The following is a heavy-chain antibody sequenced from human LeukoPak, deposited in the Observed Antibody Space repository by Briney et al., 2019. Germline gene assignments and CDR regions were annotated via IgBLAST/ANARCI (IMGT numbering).Heavy chain of an antibody. J-gene: IGHJ5*02. CDR3: ARRYCSGGSCYRMGPRGFDP. CDR2: INHSGST. CDR1: GGSFSGYY. D-gene: IGHD2-15*01. V-gene: IGHV4-34*01. Sequence: SETLSLTCAVYGGSFSGYYWSWIRQPPGKGLEWIGEINHSGSTNYNPSLKSRVTISVDTSKNQFSLKLSSVTAADTAVYYCARRYCSGGSCYRMGPRGFDPWGQGTLVTVSS.